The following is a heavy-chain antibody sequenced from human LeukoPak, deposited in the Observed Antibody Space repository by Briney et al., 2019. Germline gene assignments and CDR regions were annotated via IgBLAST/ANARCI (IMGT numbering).Heavy chain of an antibody. CDR1: GFTFNSYS. CDR2: ISSSSNTI. D-gene: IGHD2-2*01. J-gene: IGHJ4*02. Sequence: PGGSLRLSCAASGFTFNSYSMNWVRQAPGKGLEWVSYISSSSNTIYYADSVKGRFTISRDNAKNSLYLQLNSLRAEDTAVYYCAPRCCTSNSCSHYFEHWGQGTLLTVSS. CDR3: APRCCTSNSCSHYFEH. V-gene: IGHV3-48*01.